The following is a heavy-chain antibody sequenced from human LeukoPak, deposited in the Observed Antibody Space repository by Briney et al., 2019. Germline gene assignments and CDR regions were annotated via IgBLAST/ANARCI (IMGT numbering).Heavy chain of an antibody. CDR2: IIPIFGTA. CDR3: ASPTYGDYGSLRTQGPRSYYYYGMDV. J-gene: IGHJ6*02. Sequence: SVKVSCKASGGTFSSYAISWVRQAPGQGLEWMGGIIPIFGTANYAQKFQGRATITADESTSTAYMELGSLRSEDTAVYYCASPTYGDYGSLRTQGPRSYYYYGMDVRGQGTTVTVSS. D-gene: IGHD4-17*01. CDR1: GGTFSSYA. V-gene: IGHV1-69*13.